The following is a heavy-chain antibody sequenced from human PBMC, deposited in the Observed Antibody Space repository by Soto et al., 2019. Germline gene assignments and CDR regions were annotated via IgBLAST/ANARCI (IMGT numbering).Heavy chain of an antibody. CDR1: GGTFSSYA. CDR2: IIPIFGTA. Sequence: SVKVSCKASGGTFSSYAISWVRQAPGQGLEWMGGIIPIFGTANYAQKFQGRVTITADKSTSTAYMELSSLRSEDTAVYYCARGSTYYYGSGSQSFSPWGQGTLVTVSS. J-gene: IGHJ5*02. D-gene: IGHD3-10*01. V-gene: IGHV1-69*06. CDR3: ARGSTYYYGSGSQSFSP.